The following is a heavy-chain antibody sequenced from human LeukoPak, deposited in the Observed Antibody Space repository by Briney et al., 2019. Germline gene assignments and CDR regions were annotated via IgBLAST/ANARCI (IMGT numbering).Heavy chain of an antibody. Sequence: GGSLRLSCAASGFTFSSYWMSWVRQAPGKGLEWVANIKQDGSEKYYVDSVKGRFTISRDNAKNSLYLQMDSLRAEDTAVYYCARDTGCAGGTCFSFYDYWGQGTLVTVSS. CDR3: ARDTGCAGGTCFSFYDY. CDR1: GFTFSSYW. CDR2: IKQDGSEK. V-gene: IGHV3-7*01. D-gene: IGHD2-15*01. J-gene: IGHJ4*02.